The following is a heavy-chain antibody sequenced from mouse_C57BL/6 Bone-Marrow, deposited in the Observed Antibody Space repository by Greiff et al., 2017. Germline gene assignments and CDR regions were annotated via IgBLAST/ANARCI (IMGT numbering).Heavy chain of an antibody. V-gene: IGHV1-55*01. Sequence: QVQLQQPGAELVKPGASVTMSCKASGYTFTSYWITWVKQRPGQGLEWIGDIYPGSGSTSYNEKFKSKATLTVDTSSSTAYMQLSSLTSEDSAVYYCARYCYGIAMDYWGQGTAVTVAS. CDR2: IYPGSGST. D-gene: IGHD1-2*01. CDR3: ARYCYGIAMDY. J-gene: IGHJ4*01. CDR1: GYTFTSYW.